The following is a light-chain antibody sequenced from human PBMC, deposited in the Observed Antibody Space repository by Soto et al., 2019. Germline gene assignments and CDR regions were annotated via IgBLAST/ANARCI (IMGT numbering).Light chain of an antibody. CDR3: QSYDSSVSKVV. Sequence: QYVLTQPPSVSGAPGQRVTISCTGSSSNIGAGYDVHWYQQLPGTAPKLLIYGNSNRPSGVPDRFSGSKSGTSASLAITGLQAEDEADYYCQSYDSSVSKVVFGGGTKLTVL. J-gene: IGLJ2*01. V-gene: IGLV1-40*01. CDR1: SSNIGAGYD. CDR2: GNS.